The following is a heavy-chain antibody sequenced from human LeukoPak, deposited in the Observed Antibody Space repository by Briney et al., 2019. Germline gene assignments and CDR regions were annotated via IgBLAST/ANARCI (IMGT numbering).Heavy chain of an antibody. Sequence: GGSLRLSCAASGFTFSSYSMNWVRQAPGKGLEWVSSISSSSSYIYYADSVKGRFTISRDNAKNSLYLQMNSLRAEDTAVYYCASSRSSSSFVGLDYYYMDVWGKGTTVTVSS. V-gene: IGHV3-21*01. CDR1: GFTFSSYS. CDR3: ASSRSSSSFVGLDYYYMDV. CDR2: ISSSSSYI. D-gene: IGHD6-6*01. J-gene: IGHJ6*03.